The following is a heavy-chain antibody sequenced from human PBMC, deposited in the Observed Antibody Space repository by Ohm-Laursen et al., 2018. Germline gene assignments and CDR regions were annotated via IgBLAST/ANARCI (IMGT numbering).Heavy chain of an antibody. Sequence: ASVKVSCKASGYTFTSYGISWVRQAPGQGLEWMGWISASNSNSNYAQKFQGRVTMTTDTSTATAYMELRSLRSDDTAVYYCARSLIGYYYGSGSYTDFDYWGQGTLVTVSS. D-gene: IGHD3-10*01. CDR3: ARSLIGYYYGSGSYTDFDY. J-gene: IGHJ4*02. CDR2: ISASNSNS. V-gene: IGHV1-18*01. CDR1: GYTFTSYG.